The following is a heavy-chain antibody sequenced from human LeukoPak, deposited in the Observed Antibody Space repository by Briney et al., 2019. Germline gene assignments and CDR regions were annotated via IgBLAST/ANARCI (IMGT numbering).Heavy chain of an antibody. CDR1: GVSISSSSYY. CDR3: ARALVPAAIDWFDP. CDR2: IYYSGST. Sequence: PSETLSLTCTVSGVSISSSSYYWGWIRQPPGKGLEWIGSIYYSGSTYYNPSLKSRVTISVDTSKNQFSLKLSSVTAADTAVYYCARALVPAAIDWFDPWGQGTLVTVSS. V-gene: IGHV4-39*01. J-gene: IGHJ5*02. D-gene: IGHD2-2*01.